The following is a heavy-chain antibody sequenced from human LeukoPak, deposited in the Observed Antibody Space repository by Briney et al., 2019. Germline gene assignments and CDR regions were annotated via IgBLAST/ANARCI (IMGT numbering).Heavy chain of an antibody. Sequence: GRSLRLSCAASGFTFDDYAMHWVRQAPGKGLEWVSGISWNSGSIGYADSVKGRFTISRDNAKNSLYLQMNSLRAEDTALYFCAKDISPGGATYDYWGQGTLVTVSS. CDR1: GFTFDDYA. CDR2: ISWNSGSI. J-gene: IGHJ4*02. D-gene: IGHD1-26*01. V-gene: IGHV3-9*01. CDR3: AKDISPGGATYDY.